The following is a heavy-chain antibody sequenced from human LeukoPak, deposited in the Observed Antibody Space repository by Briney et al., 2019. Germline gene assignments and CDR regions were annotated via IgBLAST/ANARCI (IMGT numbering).Heavy chain of an antibody. D-gene: IGHD4-17*01. CDR3: ASYSTVTLFQH. V-gene: IGHV3-11*06. J-gene: IGHJ1*01. CDR2: ISSSSSYT. Sequence: GGSLRLSCAASGFTISDYYMSWIRQAPGKGLEWVSYISSSSSYTNYADSVKGRFTISRDNAKNSLYLQMNSLRAEDTAVYYCASYSTVTLFQHWGQVTLVTVSS. CDR1: GFTISDYY.